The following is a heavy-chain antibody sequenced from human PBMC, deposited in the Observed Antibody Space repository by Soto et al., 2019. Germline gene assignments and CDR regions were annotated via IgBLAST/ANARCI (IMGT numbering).Heavy chain of an antibody. J-gene: IGHJ4*02. Sequence: GGSLRLSCAASGFTFSSYAMSWVRPAPGKGLEWVSAISGSGGSTYYADSVKGRFTISRDNSKNTQYLQMNSLRAEDTAVYYCAKLAGYSSGTDYWGQGTLVTVSS. V-gene: IGHV3-23*01. CDR1: GFTFSSYA. CDR2: ISGSGGST. CDR3: AKLAGYSSGTDY. D-gene: IGHD6-19*01.